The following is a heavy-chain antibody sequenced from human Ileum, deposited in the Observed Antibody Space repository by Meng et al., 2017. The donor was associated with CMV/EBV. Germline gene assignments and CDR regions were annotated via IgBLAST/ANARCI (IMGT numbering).Heavy chain of an antibody. CDR1: GYNFIGYY. D-gene: IGHD5-18*01. V-gene: IGHV1-2*02. CDR2: INPDNGGT. Sequence: QVHLVHSGAEVKKPGASVRVSCKASGYNFIGYYMQWVRQAPGQGLEWMGWINPDNGGTNYAQKFQGRVTMTRDTSITTAYMELSRLRSDDTAIYYCAKYRYGLGFDYWGQGTLVTVSS. CDR3: AKYRYGLGFDY. J-gene: IGHJ4*02.